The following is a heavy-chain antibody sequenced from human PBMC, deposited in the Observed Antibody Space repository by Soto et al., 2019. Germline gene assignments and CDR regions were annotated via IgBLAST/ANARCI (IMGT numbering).Heavy chain of an antibody. Sequence: QVQLVQSGAEVKKPGASVKVSCKASGYTFTSYDINWVRQATGQGLEWMGWMNPNSGNAGYAQKFQGRVTMTRNTSRGRAYQDRRSLRAEETAVYYCARGGGRWTRSNWCDPWGQGTLVSVCS. CDR3: ARGGGRWTRSNWCDP. V-gene: IGHV1-8*01. CDR1: GYTFTSYD. J-gene: IGHJ5*02. CDR2: MNPNSGNA. D-gene: IGHD2-15*01.